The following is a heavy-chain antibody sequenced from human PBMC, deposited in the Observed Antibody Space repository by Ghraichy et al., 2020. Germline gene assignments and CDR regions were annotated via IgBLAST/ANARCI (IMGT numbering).Heavy chain of an antibody. CDR1: GESLVDYY. CDR3: ARGGYNDFSYYRYAIVV. J-gene: IGHJ6*02. D-gene: IGHD5-24*01. V-gene: IGHV4-59*01. CDR2: INYNGST. Sequence: SETLSLTCRVFGESLVDYYWTWVRQSPGKGLEWLGYINYNGSTTFSPSLSSRVTMSLDTSRNQFSLELRSVTAADTAVYYCARGGYNDFSYYRYAIVVWGVGSTVTASS.